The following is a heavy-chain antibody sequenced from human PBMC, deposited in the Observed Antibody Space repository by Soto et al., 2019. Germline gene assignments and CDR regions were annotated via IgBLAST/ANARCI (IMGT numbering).Heavy chain of an antibody. CDR3: ARNNGRENYYDSSGYWYYFDY. Sequence: SETLSLTCTVSGGSISSYYWSWVRQPPGKGLEWIGYIYYSGSTNYNPSLKSRVTISVDTSKNQFSLKLSSVTAADTAVYYCARNNGRENYYDSSGYWYYFDYWGQGTLVTVSP. J-gene: IGHJ4*02. D-gene: IGHD3-22*01. CDR1: GGSISSYY. CDR2: IYYSGST. V-gene: IGHV4-59*01.